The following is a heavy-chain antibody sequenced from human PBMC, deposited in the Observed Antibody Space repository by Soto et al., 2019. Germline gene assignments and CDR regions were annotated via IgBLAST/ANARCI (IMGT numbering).Heavy chain of an antibody. CDR2: ISAYNGNT. Sequence: VKVSCKASGYTFTSYGISWVRQAPGQGLEWMGWISAYNGNTNYAQKLQGRVTMTTDTSTSTAYMELRSLRSDDTAVYYCARDLGLYSSGWYRYYYGMDVWGQGTTVTVSS. V-gene: IGHV1-18*04. CDR3: ARDLGLYSSGWYRYYYGMDV. J-gene: IGHJ6*02. CDR1: GYTFTSYG. D-gene: IGHD6-19*01.